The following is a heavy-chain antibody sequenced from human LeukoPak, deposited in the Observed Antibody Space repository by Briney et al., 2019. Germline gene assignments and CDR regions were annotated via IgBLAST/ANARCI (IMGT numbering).Heavy chain of an antibody. D-gene: IGHD2-8*01. CDR2: INPNSGGT. V-gene: IGHV1-2*06. J-gene: IGHJ5*02. CDR1: GYTFTGYY. Sequence: ASVKVSCKASGYTFTGYYMHWVRQAPGQGLEWMGRINPNSGGTNYAQKFQGRVTMTRGTSISTAYMELSRLRSDDTAVYYCARSLMQGKLRFDPWGQGTLVTVSS. CDR3: ARSLMQGKLRFDP.